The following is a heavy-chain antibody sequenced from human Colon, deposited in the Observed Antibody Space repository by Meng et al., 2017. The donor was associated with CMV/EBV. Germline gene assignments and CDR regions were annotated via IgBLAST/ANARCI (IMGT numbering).Heavy chain of an antibody. CDR1: GFTFRNHA. CDR3: VKIEDDFGEPLSGAMDV. J-gene: IGHJ6*02. D-gene: IGHD3-10*01. CDR2: IYAGGRST. Sequence: GESLKISCAASGFTFRNHAMSWVRQAPGKGLEWVSVIYAGGRSTYFADSVKGRFIISRDNAQNSLHLQMNSLRPEDTAKYYCVKIEDDFGEPLSGAMDVWGQGTTVTVSS. V-gene: IGHV3-23*03.